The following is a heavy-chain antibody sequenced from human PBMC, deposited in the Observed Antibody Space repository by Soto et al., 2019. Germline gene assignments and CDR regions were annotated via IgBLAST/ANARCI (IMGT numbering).Heavy chain of an antibody. CDR2: IYYSGST. Sequence: PSETLSLTCTVSGGSISSGGYYWSWIRQHPGKGLEWIGYIYYSGSTNYNPSLKSRVTISVDTSKNQFSLKLSSVTAADTAVYYCARNNWGVVLGAFDIWGQGTMVTVSS. J-gene: IGHJ3*02. CDR1: GGSISSGGYY. CDR3: ARNNWGVVLGAFDI. V-gene: IGHV4-61*08. D-gene: IGHD7-27*01.